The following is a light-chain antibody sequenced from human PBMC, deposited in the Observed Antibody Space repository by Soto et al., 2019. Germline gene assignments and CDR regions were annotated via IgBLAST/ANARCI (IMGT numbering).Light chain of an antibody. V-gene: IGKV3-11*01. Sequence: EIVLTQSPATLSLSPGERATLSCRASQSVSSYLAWYQQKPGQAPMLLIYDASNRATGIPARFSGSVSGTDFTLTISSLEPEDFAVYYCQQRSNWPPYTFGQGTKLEIK. J-gene: IGKJ2*01. CDR2: DAS. CDR1: QSVSSY. CDR3: QQRSNWPPYT.